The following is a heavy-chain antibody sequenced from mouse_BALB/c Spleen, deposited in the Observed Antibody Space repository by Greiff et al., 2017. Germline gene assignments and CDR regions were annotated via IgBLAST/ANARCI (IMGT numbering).Heavy chain of an antibody. CDR2: ILPGSGST. CDR1: GYTFSSYW. Sequence: QVQLKQSGAELMKPGASVKISCKATGYTFSSYWIEWVKQRPGHGLEWIGEILPGSGSTNYNEKFKGKATFTADTSSNTAYMQLSSLTSEDSAVYYCARYYRYDDAMDYWGQGTSVTVSS. D-gene: IGHD2-14*01. CDR3: ARYYRYDDAMDY. J-gene: IGHJ4*01. V-gene: IGHV1-9*01.